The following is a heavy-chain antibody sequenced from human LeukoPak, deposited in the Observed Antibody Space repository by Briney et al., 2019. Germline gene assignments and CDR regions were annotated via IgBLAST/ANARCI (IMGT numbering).Heavy chain of an antibody. Sequence: GASVKVSCKASGYTFTGYYMHWVRQAPGQGLEWMGRINPNTGGTNYAQKFQGRVTMTRDTSISTAYMGLSRLRSDDTAVFYCARDHLRGESTGGYHFDYWGQGTLVTVSS. CDR3: ARDHLRGESTGGYHFDY. D-gene: IGHD3-16*02. V-gene: IGHV1-2*06. J-gene: IGHJ4*02. CDR2: INPNTGGT. CDR1: GYTFTGYY.